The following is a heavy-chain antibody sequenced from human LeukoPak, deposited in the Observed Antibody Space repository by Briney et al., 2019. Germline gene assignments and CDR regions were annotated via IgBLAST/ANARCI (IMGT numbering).Heavy chain of an antibody. CDR1: GFALRSYG. J-gene: IGHJ4*02. CDR2: ISYDGSNK. V-gene: IGHV3-30*19. CDR3: ARRNDYGDY. Sequence: GGSLRLSCAASGFALRSYGMHWVRQAPGKGLEWVAVISYDGSNKYYADSVKGRFTISRDNSKNTLYLQMNSLRAEDTAVYYCARRNDYGDYWGQGTLVTVSS.